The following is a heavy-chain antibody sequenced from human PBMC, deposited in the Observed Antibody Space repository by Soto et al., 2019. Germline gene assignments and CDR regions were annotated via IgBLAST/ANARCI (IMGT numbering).Heavy chain of an antibody. Sequence: QVQLQQWGAGLLKPSETLSRTCAVYGGSFNDFYWSWFRQPPGKGLEWIGEINQSGSTKYNPSLKSRLTISIVTSKKQFSLKLNSVSAADSAMYYCARGIAVGGKGGWFDPWGQGTLVTVSS. D-gene: IGHD6-19*01. CDR1: GGSFNDFY. V-gene: IGHV4-34*01. CDR3: ARGIAVGGKGGWFDP. CDR2: INQSGST. J-gene: IGHJ5*02.